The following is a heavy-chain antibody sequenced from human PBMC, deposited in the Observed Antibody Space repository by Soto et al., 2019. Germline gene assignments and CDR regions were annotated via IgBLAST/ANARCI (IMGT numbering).Heavy chain of an antibody. D-gene: IGHD2-15*01. Sequence: QVQLVQSGAEVKKPGSSVTVSCKASGGTFGNSAISWVRQAPGQGLEWMGGIIPIFPTPAYAQKFPGRVTITADESTTTAYMELTSLTSEDTAVYYCARDKDRQQLGGNYYYGIDVWGQGTTVTVSS. CDR1: GGTFGNSA. J-gene: IGHJ6*02. CDR3: ARDKDRQQLGGNYYYGIDV. V-gene: IGHV1-69*12. CDR2: IIPIFPTP.